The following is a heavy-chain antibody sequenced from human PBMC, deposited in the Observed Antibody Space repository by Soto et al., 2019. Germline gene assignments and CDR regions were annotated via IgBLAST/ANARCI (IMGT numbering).Heavy chain of an antibody. CDR2: ISAYNGNT. J-gene: IGHJ6*02. D-gene: IGHD3-22*01. CDR3: ARQNDRRIYYYYAMAV. V-gene: IGHV1-18*01. Sequence: QVQLVQSGAEVKKPGASVQVSCKASADTFIWVRQDPGQGLEWMGWISAYNGNTKYAQKFQGRVTMTTDTSTGTAYMELRSLRSDDTAVYYCARQNDRRIYYYYAMAVWGQGPTVTVSS. CDR1: ADT.